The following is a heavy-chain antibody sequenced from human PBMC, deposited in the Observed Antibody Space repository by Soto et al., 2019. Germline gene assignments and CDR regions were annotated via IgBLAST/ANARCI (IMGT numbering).Heavy chain of an antibody. D-gene: IGHD3-16*01. Sequence: GGSLRLSCSASGFTFSSYAMHWVRQAPGKGLEYVSAISSNGGSTYYADSVKGRFTISRDNSKNTLYLQMSSLRAEDTAVYYCVKDSVPYYDYVWGSYEGAFDIWGQGTMVTVS. CDR1: GFTFSSYA. CDR3: VKDSVPYYDYVWGSYEGAFDI. J-gene: IGHJ3*02. CDR2: ISSNGGST. V-gene: IGHV3-64D*08.